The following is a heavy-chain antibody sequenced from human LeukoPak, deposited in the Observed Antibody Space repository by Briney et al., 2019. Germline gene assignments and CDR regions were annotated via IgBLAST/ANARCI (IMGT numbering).Heavy chain of an antibody. D-gene: IGHD6-6*01. Sequence: GGSLRLSCAASGFTFSSYSMNWVRQAPGKGLEWVSSISSSSSYIYYADSVKGRFTISRDNAKKSLYLQMNSLRAEDTAVYYCARHESIAANCFDPWGQGTLVTVSS. V-gene: IGHV3-21*04. CDR3: ARHESIAANCFDP. CDR1: GFTFSSYS. CDR2: ISSSSSYI. J-gene: IGHJ5*02.